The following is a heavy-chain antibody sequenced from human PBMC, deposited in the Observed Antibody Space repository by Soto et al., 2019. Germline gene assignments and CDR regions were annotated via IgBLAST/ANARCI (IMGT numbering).Heavy chain of an antibody. CDR3: AKESKSGGYHGYYGIFV. CDR2: ISSSGGGA. Sequence: GGSLRLSCSASGFTFSNYAMNWVRQAPGKGLEWVSAISSSGGGAYYADSVKGRFTISRDRSKNTLYLQMNSLRVEDAAVYYCAKESKSGGYHGYYGIFVWGHCTTVNVS. CDR1: GFTFSNYA. D-gene: IGHD3-22*01. J-gene: IGHJ6*02. V-gene: IGHV3-23*01.